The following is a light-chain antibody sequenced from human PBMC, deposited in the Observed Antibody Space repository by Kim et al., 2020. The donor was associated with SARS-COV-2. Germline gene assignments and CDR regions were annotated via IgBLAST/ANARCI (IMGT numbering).Light chain of an antibody. CDR3: QQYGSSPWT. V-gene: IGKV3-20*01. CDR2: GAS. J-gene: IGKJ1*01. CDR1: QSVSSSY. Sequence: SPGERATLSCRASQSVSSSYLAWYQQKPGQAPRSLIYGASSRGTGMPDRFSGSGAGTDFTLTISRLEPEDVAVYYCQQYGSSPWTFGQGTKVDIK.